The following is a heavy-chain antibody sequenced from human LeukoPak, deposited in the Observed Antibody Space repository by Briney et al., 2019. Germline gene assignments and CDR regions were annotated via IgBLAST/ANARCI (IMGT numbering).Heavy chain of an antibody. Sequence: SETLPLTCTVSGGSISHHYWSWIRQPAGKGLEWIGRIYASGSPNYNPSLKSRVIVSLDTSKNQFSLKLNSVTAADTAVYFFARATNDYAGDFDCWGQGTLVTVSS. D-gene: IGHD4-23*01. J-gene: IGHJ4*02. CDR3: ARATNDYAGDFDC. CDR1: GGSISHHY. CDR2: IYASGSP. V-gene: IGHV4-4*07.